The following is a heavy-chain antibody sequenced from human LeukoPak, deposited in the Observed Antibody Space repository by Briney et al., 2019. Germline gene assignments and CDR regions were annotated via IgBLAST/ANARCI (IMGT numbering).Heavy chain of an antibody. J-gene: IGHJ4*02. CDR2: ISGSGGST. CDR3: AKDPATLWFGELLSTSFDY. D-gene: IGHD3-10*01. Sequence: PGGSLRLSCAASGFTFSSYAMSWVRKAPGKGLEWVSAISGSGGSTYYADSVKGRFTISRDNSKNTLYLQMNSLRAEDTAVYYCAKDPATLWFGELLSTSFDYWGQGTLVTVSS. CDR1: GFTFSSYA. V-gene: IGHV3-23*01.